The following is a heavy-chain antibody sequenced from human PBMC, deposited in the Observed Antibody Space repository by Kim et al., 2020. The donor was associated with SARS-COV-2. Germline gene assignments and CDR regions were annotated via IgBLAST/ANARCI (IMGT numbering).Heavy chain of an antibody. V-gene: IGHV4-59*13. D-gene: IGHD6-13*01. Sequence: SETLSLTCTVSGGSISSYYWNWIRQSPGKGLEWIGYIYASGSTNYNPSLKSRVTISVDTSKNQFPLQLSSVTAADTAVYYCAREYSSSWYMDYWGQGNLVTVSS. CDR3: AREYSSSWYMDY. J-gene: IGHJ4*02. CDR1: GGSISSYY. CDR2: IYASGST.